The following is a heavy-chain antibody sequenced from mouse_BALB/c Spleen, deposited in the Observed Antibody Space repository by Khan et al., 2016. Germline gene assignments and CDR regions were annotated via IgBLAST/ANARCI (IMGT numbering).Heavy chain of an antibody. J-gene: IGHJ3*01. CDR3: ARDGYECDVAY. CDR2: IVPYYGGT. V-gene: IGHV1S135*01. Sequence: VQLKESGPELEKPGASVKISCKASGYSFTGYNMNWVKQSNGKSLEWIGNIVPYYGGTSYNQKFKGKATLTVDKSSSPASMQLKSLTSEDSAVYYCARDGYECDVAYWGQGTLVTVSA. CDR1: GYSFTGYN. D-gene: IGHD2-4*01.